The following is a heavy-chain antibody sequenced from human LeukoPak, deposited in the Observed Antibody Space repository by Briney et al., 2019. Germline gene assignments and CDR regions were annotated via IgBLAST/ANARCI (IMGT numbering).Heavy chain of an antibody. J-gene: IGHJ4*02. CDR1: GFTFSSYT. Sequence: PGGSLSLSSAASGFTFSSYTMSWVRQAPGQGLEWVSAISGSDGSTYYADSVKGTFTTSKDNSKNTLYLQMNSLRAEDTAVYYCAKAVDYYDSSGYYTRYPTEDYWGQGTLGTVSS. CDR2: ISGSDGST. CDR3: AKAVDYYDSSGYYTRYPTEDY. V-gene: IGHV3-23*01. D-gene: IGHD3-22*01.